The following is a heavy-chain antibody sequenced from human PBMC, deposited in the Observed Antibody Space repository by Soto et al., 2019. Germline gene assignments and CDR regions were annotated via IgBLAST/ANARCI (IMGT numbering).Heavy chain of an antibody. CDR3: AADSHFWSGHYAFEY. V-gene: IGHV1-58*02. CDR1: GFTFTNSA. D-gene: IGHD3-3*02. J-gene: IGHJ4*02. Sequence: ASVKVSCKASGFTFTNSAIQWVRQARGQRLEWIGWIVVGSGNTNYAQKFQERVTITRDMSTSTAYMELSGLRSDDTAVYYCAADSHFWSGHYAFEYWGQGALVTVSS. CDR2: IVVGSGNT.